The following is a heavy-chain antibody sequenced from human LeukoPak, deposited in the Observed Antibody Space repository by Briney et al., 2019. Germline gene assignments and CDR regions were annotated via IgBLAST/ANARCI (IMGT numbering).Heavy chain of an antibody. J-gene: IGHJ5*02. D-gene: IGHD5-18*01. V-gene: IGHV4-59*08. CDR3: ARQGRRVQLWSRTNWFDP. CDR2: IYYSGST. Sequence: PSETLSLTCTVSGGSISSYYWSWIRQPPGKGLEWIGYIYYSGSTNYNPSLKSRVTISVDTSKNQFSLKLSSVTAADTAVYYCARQGRRVQLWSRTNWFDPWGQGTLVTVSS. CDR1: GGSISSYY.